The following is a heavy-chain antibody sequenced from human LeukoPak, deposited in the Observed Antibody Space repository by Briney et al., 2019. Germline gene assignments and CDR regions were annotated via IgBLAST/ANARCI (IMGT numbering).Heavy chain of an antibody. CDR3: ARVDGHAHWFDP. J-gene: IGHJ5*02. Sequence: GGSLRLSCAASEFTLSSYWMSWVRQAPGKGLEWVANIKQDGRDKYYVDSVKGRFTISRDNAKNSLYLQMNSLRAEDTAVYYCARVDGHAHWFDPWGQETLVTVSS. V-gene: IGHV3-7*03. CDR2: IKQDGRDK. CDR1: EFTLSSYW.